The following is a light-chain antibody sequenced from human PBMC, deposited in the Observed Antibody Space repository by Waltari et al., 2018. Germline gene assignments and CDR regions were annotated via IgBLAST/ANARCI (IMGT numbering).Light chain of an antibody. CDR1: QSVSSY. CDR3: QQRSNWPPTWT. CDR2: DAS. V-gene: IGKV3-11*01. Sequence: EIVLTQSPATLSLSPGERATLSCRASQSVSSYLAWYQQKPGQAPRLLIYDASNRATGIPARFSGSGSGTDFTLTISSLEPEDVAVYYCQQRSNWPPTWTFDQGP. J-gene: IGKJ1*01.